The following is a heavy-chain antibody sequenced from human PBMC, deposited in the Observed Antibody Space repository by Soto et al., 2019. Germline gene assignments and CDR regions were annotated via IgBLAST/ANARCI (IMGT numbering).Heavy chain of an antibody. Sequence: GGSLRLSCAASGFTFNNVWMTWVRQAPGMGLEWVGRIKSETDGGTTDYAAPVKGRFTISRDDSKNTLYLQMNSLKTEDTALYYCTIVLLWQTPDWRDPCCQGTLGTLSS. CDR3: TIVLLWQTPDWRDP. D-gene: IGHD2-21*01. CDR1: GFTFNNVW. J-gene: IGHJ5*02. V-gene: IGHV3-15*01. CDR2: IKSETDGGTT.